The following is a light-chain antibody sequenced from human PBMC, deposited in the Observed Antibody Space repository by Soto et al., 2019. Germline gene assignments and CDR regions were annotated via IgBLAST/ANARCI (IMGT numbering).Light chain of an antibody. Sequence: DIQMTQSPSTLSASVGDRVTITCRASQSIGSWLAWYQQKPGKAPKLLIYKASSLESGVPSRFSGSGSGTEFTLTISRLQPDDFATYYCQQYNSYSWTFGQGTKVDIK. CDR1: QSIGSW. J-gene: IGKJ1*01. CDR3: QQYNSYSWT. V-gene: IGKV1-5*03. CDR2: KAS.